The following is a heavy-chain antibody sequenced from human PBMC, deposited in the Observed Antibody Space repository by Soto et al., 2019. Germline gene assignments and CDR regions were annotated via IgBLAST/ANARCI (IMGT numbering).Heavy chain of an antibody. Sequence: SGPTLVNPTQTLTLTCTFSGFSLSTSGVAVGWIRQPPGKALEWLALIYWDDDKRYSPSLKSRLTITKDTSKNQVVLTMTNMDPVDTATYYCARICIALAGYYYYGMDVWGQGTTVTVSS. CDR2: IYWDDDK. CDR3: ARICIALAGYYYYGMDV. D-gene: IGHD6-19*01. CDR1: GFSLSTSGVA. V-gene: IGHV2-5*02. J-gene: IGHJ6*02.